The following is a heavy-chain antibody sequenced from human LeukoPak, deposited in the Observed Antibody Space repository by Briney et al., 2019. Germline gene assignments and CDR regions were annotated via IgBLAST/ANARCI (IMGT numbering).Heavy chain of an antibody. CDR1: GGSISSYY. J-gene: IGHJ3*02. CDR2: IYTSGST. Sequence: SETLSLTCTVSGGSISSYYWSWIRQPAGKGPEWIGRIYTSGSTNYNPSLKSRVTMSVDTSKNQFSLKLSSVTAADTAVYYCARDRDYGDYEGGAFDIWGQGTMVTVSS. V-gene: IGHV4-4*07. CDR3: ARDRDYGDYEGGAFDI. D-gene: IGHD4-17*01.